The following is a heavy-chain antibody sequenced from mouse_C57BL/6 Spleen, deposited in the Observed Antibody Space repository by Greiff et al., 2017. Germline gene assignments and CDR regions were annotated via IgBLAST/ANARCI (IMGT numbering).Heavy chain of an antibody. J-gene: IGHJ2*01. CDR3: APITTVVLDY. Sequence: EVKLMESGAELVKPGASVKLSCTASGFNIKDYYMHWVKQRTEQGLEWIGRIAPEDGETKYAPKFQGKATITADTSSNTAYLQLSSLTSEDTAVYYWAPITTVVLDYWGQGTTLTVSS. D-gene: IGHD1-1*01. V-gene: IGHV14-2*01. CDR2: IAPEDGET. CDR1: GFNIKDYY.